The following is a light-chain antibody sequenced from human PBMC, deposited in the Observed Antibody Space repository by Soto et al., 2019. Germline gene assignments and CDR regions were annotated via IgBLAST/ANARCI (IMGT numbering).Light chain of an antibody. CDR2: NSY. CDR1: SSNIGNNF. Sequence: QSVLTQAPSASGTPGQRVTISCSGASSNIGNNFVSWYQQLPGTAPKLLIYNSYQRPSGVPDRFSGSKSGTSASLAIGGLQSEDEADYYCAAWDDSLNGWVFGGGTQLTVL. J-gene: IGLJ3*02. CDR3: AAWDDSLNGWV. V-gene: IGLV1-44*01.